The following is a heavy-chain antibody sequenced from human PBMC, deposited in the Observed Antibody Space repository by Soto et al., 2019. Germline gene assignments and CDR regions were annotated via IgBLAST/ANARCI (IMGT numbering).Heavy chain of an antibody. D-gene: IGHD4-17*01. CDR1: AYHFTKYS. CDR3: ARPMRALSSTDFTH. Sequence: GESLKISCKGSAYHFTKYSFGWERQLPGKRLEKMGFIYPSDSDTRYSPLFQGQVTVSAAKTISTAYLQCSNLTTSETPMYYWARPMRALSSTDFTHWRQATLVTVSS. CDR2: IYPSDSDT. V-gene: IGHV5-51*01. J-gene: IGHJ4*02.